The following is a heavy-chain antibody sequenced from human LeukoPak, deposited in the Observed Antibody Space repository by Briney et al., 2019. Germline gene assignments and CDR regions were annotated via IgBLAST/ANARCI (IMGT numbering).Heavy chain of an antibody. J-gene: IGHJ3*02. Sequence: PGRSLRLSCAASGFTFSSYGMHWVRQAPGKGLEWVAFIRYDGSNKYYADSVKGRFTISRDNSKNTLYLQMNSLRAEDTAVYYCAKDLGSSGWYDAFDIWGQGTMVTVSS. CDR2: IRYDGSNK. CDR3: AKDLGSSGWYDAFDI. CDR1: GFTFSSYG. D-gene: IGHD6-13*01. V-gene: IGHV3-30*02.